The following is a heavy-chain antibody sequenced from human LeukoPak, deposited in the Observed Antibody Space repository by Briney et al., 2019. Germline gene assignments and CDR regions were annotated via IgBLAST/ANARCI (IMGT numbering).Heavy chain of an antibody. V-gene: IGHV3-33*01. CDR3: ARDFSYDMDV. J-gene: IGHJ6*02. CDR1: GFTLSSYG. Sequence: GGSLRLSCAASGFTLSSYGMHWVRQAPGKGLEWVAVLWYDGSNKYYAESVKGRLTISRDNSKKTLYLQMDRLRAEDTAVYYCARDFSYDMDVWGQGTTVTVTS. CDR2: LWYDGSNK.